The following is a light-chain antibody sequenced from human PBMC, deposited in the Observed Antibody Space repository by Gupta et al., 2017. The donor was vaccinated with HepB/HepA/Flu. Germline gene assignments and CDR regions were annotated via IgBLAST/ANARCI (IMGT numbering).Light chain of an antibody. J-gene: IGKJ5*01. CDR1: RSRLSSNGYKY. CDR3: TQTLRTPFT. CDR2: LGS. V-gene: IGKV2-28*01. Sequence: DFLMTQSPLSLPVTPGEPASISCRCSRSRLSSNGYKYLEWYLQKPGQSPQLLIYLGSTRASGVPDRFSGSGSGTDFTLKISRGEAEDVGVYYCTQTLRTPFTFGQGT.